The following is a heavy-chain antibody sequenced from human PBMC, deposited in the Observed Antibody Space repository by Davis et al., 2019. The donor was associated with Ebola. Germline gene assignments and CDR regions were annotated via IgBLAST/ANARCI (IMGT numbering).Heavy chain of an antibody. CDR3: AKDTIASILWWWSEPSSAS. J-gene: IGHJ5*02. D-gene: IGHD2-21*01. V-gene: IGHV3-11*01. CDR2: ISSSGSTI. Sequence: PGGSLRLSCAASGFTFSDYYMSWIRQAPGKGLEWVSYISSSGSTIYYADSVKGRFTISRDNAKNSLYLQMNSLRAEDTAVYYCAKDTIASILWWWSEPSSASWGQGTLVTVSS. CDR1: GFTFSDYY.